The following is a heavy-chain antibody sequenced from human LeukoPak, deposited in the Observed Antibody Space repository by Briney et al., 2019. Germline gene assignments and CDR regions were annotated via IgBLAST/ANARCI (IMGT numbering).Heavy chain of an antibody. J-gene: IGHJ3*02. D-gene: IGHD3-10*01. V-gene: IGHV1-2*02. CDR2: INPNSGGT. Sequence: ASVKVSCKASGYTFTGHYMHWVRQAPGQGLEWMGWINPNSGGTNYAQKFQGRVTMTRDTSISTAYMELSRLRSDDTAVYYCARETASNYYGSGSYRGDAFDIWGQGTMVTVSS. CDR3: ARETASNYYGSGSYRGDAFDI. CDR1: GYTFTGHY.